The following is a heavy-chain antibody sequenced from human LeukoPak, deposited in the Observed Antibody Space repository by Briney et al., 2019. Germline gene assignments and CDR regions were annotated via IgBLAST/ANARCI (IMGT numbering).Heavy chain of an antibody. CDR3: ARLPGTARLFDY. J-gene: IGHJ4*02. V-gene: IGHV4-39*01. CDR2: IYYSGST. D-gene: IGHD1/OR15-1a*01. Sequence: SETLSLTCTVYGGSISSSSYYWGWIRQPPGKGLEWIGSIYYSGSTYYNPSLKSRVTISVDTSKNQFSLKLSSVTAADTAVYYCARLPGTARLFDYWGQGTLVTVSS. CDR1: GGSISSSSYY.